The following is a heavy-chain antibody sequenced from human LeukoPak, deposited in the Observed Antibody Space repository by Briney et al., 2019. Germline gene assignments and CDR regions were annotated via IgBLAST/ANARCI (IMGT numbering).Heavy chain of an antibody. J-gene: IGHJ3*02. V-gene: IGHV1-2*02. CDR2: INPSSGGT. CDR3: AREREGSGSYYNGDAFDI. CDR1: GYTFTGYY. Sequence: ASVKVSCKASGYTFTGYYMHWVRQAPGQGLEWMGWINPSSGGTNYAQKFQGRVTMTRDTSISTAYMELSRLRSDDTAVYYCAREREGSGSYYNGDAFDIWGQGTMVTVSS. D-gene: IGHD3-10*01.